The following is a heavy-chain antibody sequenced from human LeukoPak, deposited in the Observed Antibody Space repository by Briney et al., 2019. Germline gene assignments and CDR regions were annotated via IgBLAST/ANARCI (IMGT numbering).Heavy chain of an antibody. V-gene: IGHV1-69*06. J-gene: IGHJ4*02. D-gene: IGHD1-26*01. CDR2: IIPIFDTA. CDR3: AKGETSGSKLSEE. CDR1: GGTFSNYA. Sequence: SVKVSCKASGGTFSNYAISWVRQAPGQGLEWMGGIIPIFDTANYAQKFQGRVTITADKSTSTAYMELRSLRSEDTAVYYCAKGETSGSKLSEEWGQGTLVIVSS.